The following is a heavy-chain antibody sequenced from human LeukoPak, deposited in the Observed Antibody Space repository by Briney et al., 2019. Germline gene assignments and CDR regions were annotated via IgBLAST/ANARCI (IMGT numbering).Heavy chain of an antibody. CDR1: GGSFSGYY. CDR2: INHSGST. J-gene: IGHJ4*02. V-gene: IGHV4-34*01. CDR3: ARGRPATAISYPFDY. D-gene: IGHD2-2*02. Sequence: SETLSLTCAVYGGSFSGYYWSWIRQPPGKGLEWIGEINHSGSTNYNPSLKSRVTISVDTSKIQFSLKLSSVTAADTAVYYCARGRPATAISYPFDYWGQGTLVTVSS.